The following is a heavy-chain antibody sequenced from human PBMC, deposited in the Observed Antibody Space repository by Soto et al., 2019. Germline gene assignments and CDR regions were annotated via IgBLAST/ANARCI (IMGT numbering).Heavy chain of an antibody. J-gene: IGHJ4*02. V-gene: IGHV3-9*01. CDR3: AKGDCSGGSCAPKTSIDY. CDR1: GFTFDDYA. D-gene: IGHD2-15*01. Sequence: EVQLVESGGGLVQPGRSLRLSCAASGFTFDDYAMYWVRQAPGKGLEWVSGINWNSGSIGYADSVKGRFTISRDNAKNSLYLQMNRLRAEDTALYYCAKGDCSGGSCAPKTSIDYWGQGTLVTVSS. CDR2: INWNSGSI.